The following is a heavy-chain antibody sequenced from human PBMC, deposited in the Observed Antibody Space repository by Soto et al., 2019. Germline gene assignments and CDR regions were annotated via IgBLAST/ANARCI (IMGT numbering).Heavy chain of an antibody. D-gene: IGHD1-1*01. CDR1: GLNFNIAW. J-gene: IGHJ3*02. CDR2: IKNNADGGTT. CDR3: TSMNDRDAFDI. V-gene: IGHV3-15*01. Sequence: EELLVESGGGLVKRGGSLSLSCAASGLNFNIAWLSWVRQAPGKGLEWVGRIKNNADGGTTDTAAPVKDRFTISRDDSESTLYLQMNSLQTEDTAIYYCTSMNDRDAFDIWGQGTMVTVSS.